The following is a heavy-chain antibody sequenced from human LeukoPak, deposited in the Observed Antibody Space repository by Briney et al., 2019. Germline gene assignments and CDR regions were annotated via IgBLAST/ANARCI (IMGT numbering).Heavy chain of an antibody. J-gene: IGHJ4*02. V-gene: IGHV3-15*01. D-gene: IGHD1-20*01. CDR2: IKSKTDGGTT. Sequence: GGSLRLSCAASGFTFSNAWMSWVRQAPGKGLEWVGRIKSKTDGGTTDYAAPVKGRFTISRDDSKNTLYLQMNSLKTEDTAVYYCTTPLSINWNDPHTVGFDYWGQGTLVTVSS. CDR1: GFTFSNAW. CDR3: TTPLSINWNDPHTVGFDY.